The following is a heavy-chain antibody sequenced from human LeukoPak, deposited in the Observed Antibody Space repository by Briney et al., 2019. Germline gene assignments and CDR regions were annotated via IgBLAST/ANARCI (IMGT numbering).Heavy chain of an antibody. Sequence: ASVKVSCMASGYTFTSYYMHWVRQTPGQGLEWMGIINPSGGSTSYAQKFQGRVTMTRDMSTSTVYMELSSLRSEDTAVYYCARAFPMVRGVISRYYYYYMDVWGKGTTVTVSS. V-gene: IGHV1-46*01. CDR1: GYTFTSYY. D-gene: IGHD3-10*01. CDR3: ARAFPMVRGVISRYYYYYMDV. J-gene: IGHJ6*03. CDR2: INPSGGST.